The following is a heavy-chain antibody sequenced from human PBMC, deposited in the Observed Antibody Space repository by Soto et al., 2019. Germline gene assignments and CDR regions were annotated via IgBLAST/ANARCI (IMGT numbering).Heavy chain of an antibody. Sequence: ASVKVSCKAAAYTFTSYAMHWVRQAPGQRLEWMGWINAGNGNTKYSQKFQGRVTITRDTSASTAYMELSSLRSEDTAVYYCARDPSYYGMDVWGQGTTVTVSS. V-gene: IGHV1-3*01. CDR2: INAGNGNT. J-gene: IGHJ6*02. CDR3: ARDPSYYGMDV. CDR1: AYTFTSYA.